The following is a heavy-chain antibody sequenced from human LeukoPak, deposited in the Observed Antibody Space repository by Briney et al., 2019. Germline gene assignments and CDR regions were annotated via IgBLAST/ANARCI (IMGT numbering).Heavy chain of an antibody. CDR1: GFTFSRYG. J-gene: IGHJ5*02. CDR3: ARDQSSVAGTTYNWFDP. D-gene: IGHD6-19*01. Sequence: GGSLRLSCAASGFTFSRYGMHWVRQAPGKGLEWVAFIRYDGSNKYYADSLKGRFTISRDNSKNTLSLQMNSLRAEDTAVYYCARDQSSVAGTTYNWFDPWGQGTLVTVSS. CDR2: IRYDGSNK. V-gene: IGHV3-30*02.